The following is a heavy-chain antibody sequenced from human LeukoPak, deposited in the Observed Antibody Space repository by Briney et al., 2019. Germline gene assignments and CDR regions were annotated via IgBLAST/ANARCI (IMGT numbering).Heavy chain of an antibody. D-gene: IGHD3-22*01. Sequence: GASVKVSCKASGFTFTSSAMQWVRQARGQRLEWIGWIVVGSGNTNYAQKFQERVTITRDMSTSTAYMELSSLRSEDTAVYYCEAGYYDSSGYYYADAFDIWGQGTMVTVSS. CDR1: GFTFTSSA. J-gene: IGHJ3*02. CDR2: IVVGSGNT. CDR3: EAGYYDSSGYYYADAFDI. V-gene: IGHV1-58*02.